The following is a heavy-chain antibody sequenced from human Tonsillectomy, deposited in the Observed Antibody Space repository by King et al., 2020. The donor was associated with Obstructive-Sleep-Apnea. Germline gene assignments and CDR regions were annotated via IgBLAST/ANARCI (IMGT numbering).Heavy chain of an antibody. D-gene: IGHD4-17*01. CDR2: IKQDGGES. CDR1: GFTFSNYW. V-gene: IGHV3-7*01. J-gene: IGHJ4*02. Sequence: VQLVESGGGLVQPGGSMRLSCTVSGFTFSNYWMTWVRQAPVKGLEWVANIKQDGGESDYVDSLKGRFTISRDNAKNSLYLQMNSLRAEDTAVYYCARDRPRDDYGDLHEVYWGQGTLVTVSS. CDR3: ARDRPRDDYGDLHEVY.